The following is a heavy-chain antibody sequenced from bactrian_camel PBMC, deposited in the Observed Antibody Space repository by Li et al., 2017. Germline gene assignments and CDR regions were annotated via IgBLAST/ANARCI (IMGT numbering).Heavy chain of an antibody. CDR3: ALDSDGGTWWPPYPKEYNI. Sequence: QLVESGGGLVQPGGSLRLSCAASKFTFGGYDQSWVRQAPGKEREGVARIATGSGNTYYADSVKGRFTISKDNAKNTVYLQMDSLKPEDTAMYYCALDSDGGTWWPPYPKEYNIWGQGTQVTVS. CDR1: KFTFGGYD. CDR2: IATGSGNT. J-gene: IGHJ4*01. V-gene: IGHV3S40*01. D-gene: IGHD7*01.